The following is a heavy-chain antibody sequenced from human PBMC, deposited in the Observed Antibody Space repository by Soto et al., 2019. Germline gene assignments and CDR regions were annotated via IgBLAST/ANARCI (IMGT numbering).Heavy chain of an antibody. J-gene: IGHJ5*02. D-gene: IGHD3-16*01. V-gene: IGHV1-24*01. CDR1: GYTLAELS. Sequence: GASVKVSCKVSGYTLAELSMHWVRQAPGKGLEWMGGFDPEDGETIYAQKFQGRVTMTEDTSTDTAYMELSSLRSEDTAVYYCATTPIMTTRSPRARYNWFDPWG. CDR3: ATTPIMTTRSPRARYNWFDP. CDR2: FDPEDGET.